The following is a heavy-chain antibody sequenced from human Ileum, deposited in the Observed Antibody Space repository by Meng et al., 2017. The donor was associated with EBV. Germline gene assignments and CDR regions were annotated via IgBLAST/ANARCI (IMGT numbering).Heavy chain of an antibody. CDR2: ISHSGST. Sequence: DCGLDRLMAWARLSLTCPVSGGTISSSSWDVVLHTPGKGLEWIGRISHSGSTKYTPSLQGRVTISVDTSKNQVSLKLSSVTPADTAVYYCAMRKVEMRAIAPDNWLDPWGQGTLVTVSS. D-gene: IGHD2-21*01. CDR1: GGTISSSS. CDR3: AMRKVEMRAIAPDNWLDP. V-gene: IGHV4-59*01. J-gene: IGHJ5*02.